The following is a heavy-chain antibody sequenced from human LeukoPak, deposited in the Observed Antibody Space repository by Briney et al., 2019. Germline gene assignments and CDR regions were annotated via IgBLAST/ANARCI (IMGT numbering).Heavy chain of an antibody. CDR3: AKYDFWSGYGIDV. CDR2: ISYDGSTK. D-gene: IGHD3-3*01. CDR1: GFTFSSSG. Sequence: GRSLPLSCAASGFTFSSSGMDWARRAPGKGLEGVAVISYDGSTKCYADSVKGRFTISRDNSKNTLYLQMNSLRAEHTAVYYCAKYDFWSGYGIDVWGQGTTVTVSS. J-gene: IGHJ6*02. V-gene: IGHV3-30*18.